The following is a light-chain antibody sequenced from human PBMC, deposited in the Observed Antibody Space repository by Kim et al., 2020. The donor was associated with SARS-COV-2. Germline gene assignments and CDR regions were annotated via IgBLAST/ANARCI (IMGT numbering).Light chain of an antibody. CDR3: GTWDSGLSVVV. Sequence: GQKVTISCSGSSSNIGNNYVSWYRQLPGTAPKLLIYDNNKRPSGIPDRFSGSKSGTSATLGITGLQTGDEADYYCGTWDSGLSVVVFGGGTKLTVL. J-gene: IGLJ2*01. CDR2: DNN. V-gene: IGLV1-51*01. CDR1: SSNIGNNY.